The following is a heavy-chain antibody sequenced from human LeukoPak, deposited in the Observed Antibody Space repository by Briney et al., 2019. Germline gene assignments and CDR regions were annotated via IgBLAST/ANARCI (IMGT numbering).Heavy chain of an antibody. V-gene: IGHV4-34*01. CDR1: GGSFSGYY. Sequence: PSETLSLTCAVYGGSFSGYYRSWIRQPPGKGLEWIGEINHSGSTNYNPSLKSRVTISVDTSKNQFSLKLSSVTAADTAVYYCARVCAARLRTVDYWGQGALVTVSS. D-gene: IGHD6-6*01. J-gene: IGHJ4*02. CDR2: INHSGST. CDR3: ARVCAARLRTVDY.